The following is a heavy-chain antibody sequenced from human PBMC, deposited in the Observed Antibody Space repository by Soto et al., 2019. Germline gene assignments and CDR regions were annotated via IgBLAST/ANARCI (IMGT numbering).Heavy chain of an antibody. Sequence: EVQLVESGGGLVKPGGSLRLSCAASGFTFSSYSMNWVRQAPGKGLEWVSSISSSSSYIYYADSVKGRFIISRDKAKNSLYLQMNILRAEDTAVYYCAREPGFRIARVYGAFDLWGQGTMVTVSS. D-gene: IGHD6-13*01. CDR1: GFTFSSYS. V-gene: IGHV3-21*01. CDR3: AREPGFRIARVYGAFDL. J-gene: IGHJ3*01. CDR2: ISSSSSYI.